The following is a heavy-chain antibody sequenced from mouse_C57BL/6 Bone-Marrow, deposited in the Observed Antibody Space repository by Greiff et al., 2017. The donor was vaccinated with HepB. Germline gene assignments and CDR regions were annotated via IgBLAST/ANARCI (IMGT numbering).Heavy chain of an antibody. CDR3: ARWGGYGLAY. J-gene: IGHJ3*01. CDR1: GYTFTSYG. V-gene: IGHV1-81*01. Sequence: QVQLQQPGAELARPGASVKLSCKASGYTFTSYGISWVKQRTGQGLEWIGEIYPRSGNTYYNEKFKGKATLTADKSSSTAYMELRSLTSEDSAVYFCARWGGYGLAYGGHGTLVTVSA. D-gene: IGHD2-2*01. CDR2: IYPRSGNT.